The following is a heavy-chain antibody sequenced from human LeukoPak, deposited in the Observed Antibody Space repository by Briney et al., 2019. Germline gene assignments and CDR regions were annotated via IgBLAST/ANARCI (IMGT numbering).Heavy chain of an antibody. CDR2: INSDGSST. J-gene: IGHJ6*02. CDR1: ELTFSTYA. Sequence: PGGSLRLSCAASELTFSTYAMSWVRQAPGKGLVWVSRINSDGSSTTYADSVKGRFTISRDNAKNTLYLQMNSLRAEDTAVYYCARDRGYSMDVWGQGTTVTVSS. V-gene: IGHV3-74*01. CDR3: ARDRGYSMDV. D-gene: IGHD3-16*02.